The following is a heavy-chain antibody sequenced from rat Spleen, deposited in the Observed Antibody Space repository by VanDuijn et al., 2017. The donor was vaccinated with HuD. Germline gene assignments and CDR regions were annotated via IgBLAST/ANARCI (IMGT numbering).Heavy chain of an antibody. Sequence: EVQVEESGGGLVQPGRSMKLSCAASGFTFSNHGMAWVRQAPTKGLDWIATIGYDGSSTYYRDSVKGRFTISRVNAKGTLYLQMDSLRSEDTATYYCARHSGELDFDYWGQGVMVTVSS. CDR1: GFTFSNHG. J-gene: IGHJ2*01. V-gene: IGHV5-29*01. CDR2: IGYDGSST. CDR3: ARHSGELDFDY. D-gene: IGHD1-4*01.